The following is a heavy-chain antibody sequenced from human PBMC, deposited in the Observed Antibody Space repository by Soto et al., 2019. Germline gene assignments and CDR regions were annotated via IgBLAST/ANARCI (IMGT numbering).Heavy chain of an antibody. CDR1: GFTLSSYS. J-gene: IGHJ4*02. CDR3: ARGGSVSNHDDVEY. D-gene: IGHD3-3*01. Sequence: QVQLVESGGGVVQPGRSLRLSCAASGFTLSSYSMHWVRQAPGKGLDWVAAMSYDGSSKYFADSVKGRFTISRDNSKNTLSLQMNSLGAEDSAVYYCARGGSVSNHDDVEYWGQGTLVTVSS. V-gene: IGHV3-30-3*01. CDR2: MSYDGSSK.